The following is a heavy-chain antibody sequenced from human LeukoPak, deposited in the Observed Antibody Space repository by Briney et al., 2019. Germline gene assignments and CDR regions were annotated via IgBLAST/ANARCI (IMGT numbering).Heavy chain of an antibody. CDR2: INPSGGST. J-gene: IGHJ4*02. CDR3: ASNQLKRSYFDY. V-gene: IGHV1-46*01. D-gene: IGHD2-2*01. CDR1: GYTFTSYY. Sequence: GASVTVSCKASGYTFTSYYMHWVRQAPGQGLEWMGIINPSGGSTSYAQKFQGRVTMTRDTSTSTVYMELSSLRSEDTAVYYCASNQLKRSYFDYWGQGTLVTVSS.